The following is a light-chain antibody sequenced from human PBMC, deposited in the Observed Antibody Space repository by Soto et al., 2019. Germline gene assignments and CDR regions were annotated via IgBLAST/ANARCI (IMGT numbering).Light chain of an antibody. J-gene: IGKJ2*01. CDR1: QSVSSN. V-gene: IGKV3-15*01. CDR3: QQYNNWPSMYT. Sequence: EIVMTQSPATLSVSPGERATLSCRASQSVSSNLAWSQQKPGQAPRLLIYGASTRATGIPARFSGSGSGTEFTLTISSLQSEDFAVYYCQQYNNWPSMYTFGQGTKLEIK. CDR2: GAS.